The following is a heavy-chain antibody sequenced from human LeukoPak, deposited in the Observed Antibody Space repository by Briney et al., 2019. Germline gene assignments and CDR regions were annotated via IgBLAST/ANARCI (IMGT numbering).Heavy chain of an antibody. V-gene: IGHV1-8*01. CDR1: GYSFISFD. D-gene: IGHD2-15*01. J-gene: IGHJ4*02. Sequence: ASVKVSCKASGYSFISFDINWVRQATGQGLEWLGWMNPNSGSTGYAQNFQGRVSMTRDTSISTAYMELSNLGSEDTAVYYCTRNLGRTGDFDYWGQGTLVTVSS. CDR2: MNPNSGST. CDR3: TRNLGRTGDFDY.